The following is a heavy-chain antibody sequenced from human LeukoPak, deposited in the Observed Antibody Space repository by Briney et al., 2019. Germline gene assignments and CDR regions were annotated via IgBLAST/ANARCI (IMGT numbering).Heavy chain of an antibody. CDR1: GFTFRSSG. V-gene: IGHV3-33*01. CDR3: ARDLYSSGWAFDY. J-gene: IGHJ4*02. Sequence: GGSLRLSCAASGFTFRSSGMHWVREAPGKGLEWVAVIWYDGSNKCYADSVKGRFTISRDNSKNMLYLQMNSLRAEDTAVYYCARDLYSSGWAFDYWGQGTLVTVSS. D-gene: IGHD6-19*01. CDR2: IWYDGSNK.